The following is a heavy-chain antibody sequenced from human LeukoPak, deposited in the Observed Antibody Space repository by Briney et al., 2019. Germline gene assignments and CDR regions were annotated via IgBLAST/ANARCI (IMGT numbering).Heavy chain of an antibody. J-gene: IGHJ4*02. D-gene: IGHD6-13*01. V-gene: IGHV1-2*02. CDR3: ARERYSSSWSPSSFDY. Sequence: ASVKVCCKASGYTFTGYYMHWVRQAPGQGLEWMGWINPNSGGTNYAQKFQGRVTMTRDTSISTAYMELSRLRSDDTAVYYCARERYSSSWSPSSFDYWGQGTLVTVSS. CDR2: INPNSGGT. CDR1: GYTFTGYY.